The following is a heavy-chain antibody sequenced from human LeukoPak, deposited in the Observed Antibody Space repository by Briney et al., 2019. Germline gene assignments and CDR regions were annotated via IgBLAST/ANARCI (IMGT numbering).Heavy chain of an antibody. J-gene: IGHJ4*02. Sequence: GGSLRLPCAASGFTFSTYAMSWVRQAPGKGLEWVSAISGSGGSTYYADSVKGRFTISRDNSKNTLYLQMNSLRAGDTAVYYCAKCLVATIPEYWGQGTLVTVSS. CDR2: ISGSGGST. CDR3: AKCLVATIPEY. CDR1: GFTFSTYA. V-gene: IGHV3-23*01. D-gene: IGHD5-12*01.